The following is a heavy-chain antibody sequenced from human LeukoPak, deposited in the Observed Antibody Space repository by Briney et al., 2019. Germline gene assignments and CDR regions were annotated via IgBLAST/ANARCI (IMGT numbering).Heavy chain of an antibody. V-gene: IGHV1-2*02. J-gene: IGHJ4*02. Sequence: GASVTVSCKASGYTFTGYYMHWVRQAPGQGLEWMGWINPNSGATNYAQKFQGRVTMTRDTSSSTAYMDLSRLTSDDTAVYYCARDRSYTSSYYDYWGQGTLVTVSS. D-gene: IGHD6-13*01. CDR2: INPNSGAT. CDR1: GYTFTGYY. CDR3: ARDRSYTSSYYDY.